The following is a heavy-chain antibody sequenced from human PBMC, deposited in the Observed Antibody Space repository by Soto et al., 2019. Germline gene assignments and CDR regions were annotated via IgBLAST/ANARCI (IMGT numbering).Heavy chain of an antibody. CDR1: GFTFSLYS. Sequence: EVQLVESGGGLVQPGGSLRLSCAASGFTFSLYSMSWVRQAPGKGLEWVSYISRSSTGIHYADSVKGRFTISRDDAMNSMHLQMNSLREGDTAVYYCARAVTWGLDVWGQGTTVSISS. V-gene: IGHV3-48*02. J-gene: IGHJ6*02. D-gene: IGHD3-10*01. CDR3: ARAVTWGLDV. CDR2: ISRSSTGI.